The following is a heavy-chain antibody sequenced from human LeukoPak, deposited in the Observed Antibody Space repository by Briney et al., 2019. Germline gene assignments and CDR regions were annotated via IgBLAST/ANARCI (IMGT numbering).Heavy chain of an antibody. CDR3: ARAGDYGDFGGYFAY. J-gene: IGHJ4*02. D-gene: IGHD4-17*01. Sequence: PSETLSLTCAVSSGSISSSNWWSWVRQPPGKGLEWVGEIYHSGSANYNPSLKSRVTISVDKSKNHFSLKLSSVTAADTAAYYCARAGDYGDFGGYFAYWGQGTLVTVSS. CDR2: IYHSGSA. CDR1: SGSISSSNW. V-gene: IGHV4-4*02.